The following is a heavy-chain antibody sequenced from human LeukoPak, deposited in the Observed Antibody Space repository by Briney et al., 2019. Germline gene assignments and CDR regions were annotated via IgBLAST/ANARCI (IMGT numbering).Heavy chain of an antibody. CDR1: GFTSSTYS. D-gene: IGHD3-10*01. Sequence: GGSLRLSCAASGFTSSTYSMNWVRQAPGKGLEWVSQISGNSVTRYYADSVKGRFTISRDNVKNSLYLQMNSLRGEDTAVYYCARYFGDPQGMDVWGQGTTVTVSS. CDR3: ARYFGDPQGMDV. V-gene: IGHV3-48*01. CDR2: ISGNSVTR. J-gene: IGHJ6*02.